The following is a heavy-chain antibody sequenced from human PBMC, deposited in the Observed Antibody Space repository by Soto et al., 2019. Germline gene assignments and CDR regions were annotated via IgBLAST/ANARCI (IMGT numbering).Heavy chain of an antibody. J-gene: IGHJ5*02. D-gene: IGHD3-9*01. V-gene: IGHV1-69*06. CDR3: ARYPNSINNWCDP. CDR2: STPIFDTT. Sequence: QIHLVQSGAEVKKPGSSVKISCKASGGTFSNYAISWVRQAPGQGLEWMGGSTPIFDTTNYAQKFQGRLTITADTSTSTAYMELSGLRSADTAIYFCARYPNSINNWCDPWGQGTLVTVSS. CDR1: GGTFSNYA.